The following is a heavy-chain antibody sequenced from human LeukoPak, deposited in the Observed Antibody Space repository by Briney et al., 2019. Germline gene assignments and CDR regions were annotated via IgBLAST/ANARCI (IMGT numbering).Heavy chain of an antibody. CDR3: ARDRLAYYYDSSGY. D-gene: IGHD3-22*01. J-gene: IGHJ4*02. CDR2: INWNGGST. V-gene: IGHV3-20*04. CDR1: GFTFDDYG. Sequence: PGGSLRLSCAASGFTFDDYGMSWVRQAPGKGLEWVSGINWNGGSTGYADSVKGRFTISRDNAKNSLYLQMNSLRAEDTALYYCARDRLAYYYDSSGYWGQGTLVTVSS.